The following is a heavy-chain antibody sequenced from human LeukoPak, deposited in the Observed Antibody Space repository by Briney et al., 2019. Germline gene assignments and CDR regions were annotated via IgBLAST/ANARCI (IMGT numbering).Heavy chain of an antibody. CDR3: ARHAPGYSRTYYFDY. Sequence: PSETLSLTCTVSGGSISSYYWSWIRQPPGKGLEWIGYIYTSGSTNYNPSIKSRVTISVDTSKNQFSLKLSSVTAADTAVYYCARHAPGYSRTYYFDYWGQGTLVTVSS. J-gene: IGHJ4*02. V-gene: IGHV4-4*09. CDR2: IYTSGST. D-gene: IGHD3-22*01. CDR1: GGSISSYY.